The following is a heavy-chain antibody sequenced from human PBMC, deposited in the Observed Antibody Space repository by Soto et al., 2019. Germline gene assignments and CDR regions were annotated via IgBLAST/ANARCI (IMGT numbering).Heavy chain of an antibody. CDR3: AKRSSSSTFAY. V-gene: IGHV3-23*01. D-gene: IGHD6-6*01. Sequence: GGSLRLSCAASGFTFSSYAMSWGRQAPGKGLEWVSVISGSDDSTYYADSVKGRFTISRDNSKNTLYLQMNSPRAEDTAVYYCAKRSSSSTFAYWGQGTLVTVSS. CDR2: ISGSDDST. CDR1: GFTFSSYA. J-gene: IGHJ4*02.